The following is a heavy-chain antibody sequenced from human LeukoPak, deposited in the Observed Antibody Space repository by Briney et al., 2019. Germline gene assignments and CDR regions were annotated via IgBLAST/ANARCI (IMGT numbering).Heavy chain of an antibody. V-gene: IGHV3-7*01. J-gene: IGHJ4*02. CDR1: GFTFRSYA. Sequence: GGSLRLSCAASGFTFRSYAMHWVRQAPGKGLEWVANINSDGSGKYYVDSVKGRFTISRDNAKDSLYLQMNSLRVEDTAVYYCARAAHGAARDYWGQGTLVTVSS. CDR3: ARAAHGAARDY. D-gene: IGHD6-13*01. CDR2: INSDGSGK.